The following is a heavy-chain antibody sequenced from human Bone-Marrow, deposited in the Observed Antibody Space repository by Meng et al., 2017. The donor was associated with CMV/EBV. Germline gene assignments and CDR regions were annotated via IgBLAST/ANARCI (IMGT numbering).Heavy chain of an antibody. CDR2: ISGSGGGT. Sequence: GESLKISCAASGFTFSNYAMSWVRQAPGRGLEWVSAISGSGGGTYYADSVKGQFTISRDNSKNTLSLQMNSLRVEDTAVYYCAKAPTAGPDYWGQGTLVTVSS. J-gene: IGHJ4*02. V-gene: IGHV3-23*01. CDR1: GFTFSNYA. D-gene: IGHD6-13*01. CDR3: AKAPTAGPDY.